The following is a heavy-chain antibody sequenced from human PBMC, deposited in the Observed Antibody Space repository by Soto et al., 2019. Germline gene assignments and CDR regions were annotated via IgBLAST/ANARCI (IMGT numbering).Heavy chain of an antibody. V-gene: IGHV1-69*13. Sequence: SVKVSCKASVGTFSSYAISWVRQAPGQGLEWMGGIIPIFGTANYAQKFQGRVTITADESTSTAYMELSSLRSEDTAVYYCAKEGGRARGYNYGNTYFDYWGQGTRVTVSS. CDR3: AKEGGRARGYNYGNTYFDY. D-gene: IGHD5-12*01. CDR2: IIPIFGTA. J-gene: IGHJ4*02. CDR1: VGTFSSYA.